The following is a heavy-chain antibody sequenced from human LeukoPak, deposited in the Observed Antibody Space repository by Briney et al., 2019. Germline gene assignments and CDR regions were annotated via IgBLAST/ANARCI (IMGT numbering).Heavy chain of an antibody. V-gene: IGHV3-48*03. CDR3: AREGEYKADGMDV. CDR1: GFTFSSYE. Sequence: GGSLRLSCGASGFTFSSYEMNWVRQAPGKGLDWVSYISSSGTSIYYADSVKGRFTISRDNAMDSLYLQMDSLRAEDTAVYYCAREGEYKADGMDVWGQGTTVIVSS. J-gene: IGHJ6*02. D-gene: IGHD1-1*01. CDR2: ISSSGTSI.